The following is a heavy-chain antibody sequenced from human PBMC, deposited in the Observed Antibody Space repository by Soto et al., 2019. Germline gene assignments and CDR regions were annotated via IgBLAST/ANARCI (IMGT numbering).Heavy chain of an antibody. J-gene: IGHJ5*02. D-gene: IGHD5-18*01. Sequence: SETLSLTCTVSGGSISSSSYYWGWIRQPPGKGLEWIGSIYYSGSTYYNPSLKSRVTISVDTSKNQFSLKLSSVTAADTAVYYCARSNVDTAMVPLDPWGQGTLVTVSS. CDR3: ARSNVDTAMVPLDP. V-gene: IGHV4-39*01. CDR2: IYYSGST. CDR1: GGSISSSSYY.